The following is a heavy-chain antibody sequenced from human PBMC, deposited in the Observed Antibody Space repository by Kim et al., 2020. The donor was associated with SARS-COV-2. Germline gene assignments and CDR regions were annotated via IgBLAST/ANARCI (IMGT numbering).Heavy chain of an antibody. CDR3: ATAPATSASFDY. CDR2: T. Sequence: TRYSPSFQGQVTISADKSLSTAYLQWSSLKASDTAMYYCATAPATSASFDYWGQGTLVTVSS. J-gene: IGHJ4*02. V-gene: IGHV5-51*01.